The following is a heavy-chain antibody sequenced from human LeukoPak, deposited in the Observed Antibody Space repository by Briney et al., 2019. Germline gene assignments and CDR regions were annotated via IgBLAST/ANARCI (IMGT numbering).Heavy chain of an antibody. CDR3: ARSPWGYDSSGYGDAFDI. CDR2: IYYSGST. J-gene: IGHJ3*02. CDR1: GGSISSYY. Sequence: SETLSLTCTGSGGSISSYYWSWIRQPPGKGLEWIGYIYYSGSTNYNPSLKSRVTISVDTSKNQFSLKLSSVTAADTAVYYCARSPWGYDSSGYGDAFDIWGQGTMVTVSS. V-gene: IGHV4-59*01. D-gene: IGHD3-22*01.